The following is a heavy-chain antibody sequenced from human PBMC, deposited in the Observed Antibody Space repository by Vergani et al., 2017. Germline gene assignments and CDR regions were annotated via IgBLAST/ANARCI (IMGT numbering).Heavy chain of an antibody. Sequence: EVQLVESGGGLDKPGGSLRLSCAASGFTFSSYSMNWVRQAPGKGLEWVSSISSSSSYIYYADSVKGRFTISRDNAKNSLYLQMNSLRAEDTAVYYCARVGDIVRAFDIWGQGTMVTVSS. D-gene: IGHD2-15*01. V-gene: IGHV3-21*01. CDR3: ARVGDIVRAFDI. J-gene: IGHJ3*02. CDR1: GFTFSSYS. CDR2: ISSSSSYI.